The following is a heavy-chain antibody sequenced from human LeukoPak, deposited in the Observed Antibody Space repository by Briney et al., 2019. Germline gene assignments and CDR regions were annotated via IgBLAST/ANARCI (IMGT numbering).Heavy chain of an antibody. CDR3: ARQGGPPDY. CDR1: GSLFTSKW. J-gene: IGHJ4*02. D-gene: IGHD2-15*01. Sequence: GGPREISCKGSGSLFTSKWIGGVRQLPGKGLEWMGIIYPADSDTRYSPSFQGQVTISADKSINTAYLQWSSLKASDTAMYYCARQGGPPDYWGQGTLVTVSS. CDR2: IYPADSDT. V-gene: IGHV5-51*01.